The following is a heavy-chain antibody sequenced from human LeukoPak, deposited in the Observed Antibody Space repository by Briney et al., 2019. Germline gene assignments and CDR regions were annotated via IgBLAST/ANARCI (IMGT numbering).Heavy chain of an antibody. V-gene: IGHV4-59*01. CDR2: IYYSGST. CDR3: ARDPGSGWPFFDY. Sequence: SETLSLTCTVSGGSISSCYWSWIRQPPGKGLEWIGYIYYSGSTNYNPSLKSRVTISVDTSKNQFSLKLSSVTAADTAVYYCARDPGSGWPFFDYWGQGTLVTVSS. D-gene: IGHD6-19*01. J-gene: IGHJ4*02. CDR1: GGSISSCY.